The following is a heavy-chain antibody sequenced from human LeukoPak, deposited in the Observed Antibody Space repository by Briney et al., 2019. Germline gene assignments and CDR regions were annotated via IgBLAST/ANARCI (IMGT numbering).Heavy chain of an antibody. CDR1: GYSFTDKY. CDR3: ARGPSARFFGVAKGAFDI. Sequence: GASVKVSCKASGYSFTDKYMHWVRQAPGQGLEWMGWINPNSGGTNYAQKFQGRVTMTTDTSMSTAYMELSRLTSDDTAVYYCARGPSARFFGVAKGAFDIWGQGTMVTVSS. CDR2: INPNSGGT. V-gene: IGHV1-2*02. D-gene: IGHD3-3*01. J-gene: IGHJ3*02.